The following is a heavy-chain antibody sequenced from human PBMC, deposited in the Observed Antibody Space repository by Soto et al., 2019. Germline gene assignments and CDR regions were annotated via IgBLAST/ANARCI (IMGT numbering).Heavy chain of an antibody. CDR3: AGRYCPNGVCYTNFYYDMDI. D-gene: IGHD2-8*01. Sequence: EVQLLESGGGLVQPGGSLRLSCAASGFSFSTYAMTWVRQAPGQGLEWVSTITPSGGNTYYADSVKVRFTITRDNSENTLFLHMKSLRAGATAVYYCAGRYCPNGVCYTNFYYDMDIWGEGTSVTVSS. CDR2: ITPSGGNT. V-gene: IGHV3-23*01. CDR1: GFSFSTYA. J-gene: IGHJ6*03.